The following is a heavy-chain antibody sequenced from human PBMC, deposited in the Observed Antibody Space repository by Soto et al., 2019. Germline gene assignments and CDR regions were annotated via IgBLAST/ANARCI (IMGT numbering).Heavy chain of an antibody. J-gene: IGHJ4*02. D-gene: IGHD2-15*01. CDR1: GYTFTSYD. V-gene: IGHV1-8*01. Sequence: ASVKVSCKASGYTFTSYDINWVRQATGQGLEWMGWMNPNSGNTGYAQKFQGRVTMTTNTSISTAYMELSSLRSEDTAVYYCARGSRFCSGGSCYGYWGQGTLVTVSS. CDR3: ARGSRFCSGGSCYGY. CDR2: MNPNSGNT.